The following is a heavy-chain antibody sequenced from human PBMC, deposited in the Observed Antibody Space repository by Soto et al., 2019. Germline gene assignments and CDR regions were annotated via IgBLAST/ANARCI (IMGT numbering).Heavy chain of an antibody. V-gene: IGHV4-4*02. CDR2: IYHTGTT. CDR1: AGSISTTNW. D-gene: IGHD3-10*01. CDR3: ATSSGSAYGLDV. J-gene: IGHJ6*02. Sequence: PSETLSLTCAVSAGSISTTNWYVWVRQPPGMGLEWIGEIYHTGTTTYNPSLKSRVTMSVDMSKNQFSLRLSFVTAADTAVYYCATSSGSAYGLDVWGPGATVTVSS.